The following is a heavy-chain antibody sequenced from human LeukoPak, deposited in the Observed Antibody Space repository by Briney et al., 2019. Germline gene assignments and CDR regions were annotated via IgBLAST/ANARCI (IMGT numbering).Heavy chain of an antibody. CDR1: GFTFSSYG. V-gene: IGHV3-30*18. Sequence: PGRSLRLYCAASGFTFSSYGMHWVRQAPGKGLEWVAVISYDGSNKYYADSVKGRFTISRDNSKNTLYLQMNSLRAEDTAVYYCAKDRQYQLPYRWGHFDYWGQGTLVTVSS. J-gene: IGHJ4*02. CDR2: ISYDGSNK. CDR3: AKDRQYQLPYRWGHFDY. D-gene: IGHD2-2*01.